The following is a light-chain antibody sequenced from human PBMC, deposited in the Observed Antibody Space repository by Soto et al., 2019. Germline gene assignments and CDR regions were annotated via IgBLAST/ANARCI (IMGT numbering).Light chain of an antibody. J-gene: IGLJ2*01. V-gene: IGLV2-23*01. CDR1: SSDVGSYNL. CDR2: EGS. Sequence: QSVLTQPASVSGSPGQSITISCTGTSSDVGSYNLVSWYQQHPGKAPKLMIYEGSKRPSGVSNRFSGSKSGNTASLTISGLQAEDEAEYDCCSYAGSNSLIFGGGTKVTVL. CDR3: CSYAGSNSLI.